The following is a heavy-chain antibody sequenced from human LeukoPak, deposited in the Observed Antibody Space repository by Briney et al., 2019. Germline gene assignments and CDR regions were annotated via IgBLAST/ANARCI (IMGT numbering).Heavy chain of an antibody. D-gene: IGHD6-13*01. V-gene: IGHV3-23*01. CDR3: AKDIAMNRYYYYGMDV. CDR1: GFTFSSYA. CDR2: ITGNGGST. Sequence: PGGSLRLSCAASGFTFSSYAMSWVRQAPGRGLEGVSAITGNGGSTYYADSVKGRFTISRDNSKNSLYLQMNSLRTEDTALYYCAKDIAMNRYYYYGMDVWGQGTTVTVSS. J-gene: IGHJ6*02.